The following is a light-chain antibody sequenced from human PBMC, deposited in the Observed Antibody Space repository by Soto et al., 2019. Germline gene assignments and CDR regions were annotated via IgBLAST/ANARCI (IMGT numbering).Light chain of an antibody. CDR1: SSDVGGYNY. CDR2: DVS. Sequence: QSALTQPASVSGSPGQSITISCTGTSSDVGGYNYVSWYQQHPGKAPKLMIYDVSNRPSGVSNRFSGSKSGNTAPLTISGLQAEDEADYYCSSYTSSSTLRVFGTGTKLTVL. J-gene: IGLJ1*01. CDR3: SSYTSSSTLRV. V-gene: IGLV2-14*01.